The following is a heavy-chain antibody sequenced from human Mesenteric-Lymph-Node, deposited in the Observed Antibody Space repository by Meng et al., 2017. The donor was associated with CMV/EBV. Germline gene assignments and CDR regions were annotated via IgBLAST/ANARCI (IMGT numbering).Heavy chain of an antibody. V-gene: IGHV3-21*01. D-gene: IGHD4-17*01. Sequence: GESLKISCAASGFTFRSYSMNWVRQAPGKGLEWVSSVSGSTTYIDYADSVKGRFTISRDNAKNSLYLQMNSLRAEDTAVYYCARDSPDYYGDYNYYYWGQGTLVTVSS. J-gene: IGHJ4*02. CDR1: GFTFRSYS. CDR2: VSGSTTYI. CDR3: ARDSPDYYGDYNYYY.